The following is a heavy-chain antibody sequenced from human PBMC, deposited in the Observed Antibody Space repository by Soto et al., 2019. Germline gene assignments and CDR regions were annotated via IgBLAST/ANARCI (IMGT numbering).Heavy chain of an antibody. Sequence: GGSLRPLCRALAFTLRTYGMHWVRQAPGKGFEWVSIICLGGSNRYYDESVKGRFTISRDNARNTVDLKMSSLRVEDTTDYYWGALTHANLLGRFDPWGQGTLVTVSS. V-gene: IGHV3-33*01. CDR3: GALTHANLLGRFDP. CDR2: ICLGGSNR. J-gene: IGHJ5*02. CDR1: AFTLRTYG. D-gene: IGHD1-26*01.